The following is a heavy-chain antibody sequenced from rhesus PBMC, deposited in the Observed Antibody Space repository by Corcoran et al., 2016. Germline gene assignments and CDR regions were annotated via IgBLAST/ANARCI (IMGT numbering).Heavy chain of an antibody. J-gene: IGHJ4*01. CDR2: ISSASRYI. V-gene: IGHV3S16*01. CDR3: TTEYRHSFDY. D-gene: IGHD4-23*01. CDR1: GFTFSGSG. Sequence: EVQLVESGGGLVQPGGSLRLSCSASGFTFSGSGMSWVRQGRGKGWGWVSPISSASRYIYYADSVKGRLTISRDNAKNSLSLQMNSLRAEDTAVYYCTTEYRHSFDYWGQGVLVTVSS.